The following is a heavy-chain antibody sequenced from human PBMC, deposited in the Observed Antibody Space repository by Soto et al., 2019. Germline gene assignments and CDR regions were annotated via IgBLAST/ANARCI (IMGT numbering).Heavy chain of an antibody. Sequence: SETLSLTCTVSGGSISSYYWSWIRQPPGKGLEWIGYIYYSGSTNYNPSLKSRVTISVDTSKNQFSLKLSSVTAADTAVYYYARGGYCSGGSCYINWFDPWGQGTLVTVSS. CDR1: GGSISSYY. J-gene: IGHJ5*02. D-gene: IGHD2-15*01. CDR3: ARGGYCSGGSCYINWFDP. CDR2: IYYSGST. V-gene: IGHV4-59*01.